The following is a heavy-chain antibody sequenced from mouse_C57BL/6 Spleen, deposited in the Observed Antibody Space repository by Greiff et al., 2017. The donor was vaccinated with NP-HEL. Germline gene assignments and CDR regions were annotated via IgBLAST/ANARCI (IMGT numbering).Heavy chain of an antibody. CDR1: GYTFTSYG. CDR2: IYPRSGNT. CDR3: ARGTTTVVATDY. J-gene: IGHJ2*01. D-gene: IGHD1-1*01. Sequence: VKLMESGAELARPGASVKLSCKASGYTFTSYGISWVKQRTGQGLEWIGEIYPRSGNTYYNEKFKGKATLTADKSSSTAYMELRSLTSEDSAVYFCARGTTTVVATDYWGQGTTLTVSS. V-gene: IGHV1-81*01.